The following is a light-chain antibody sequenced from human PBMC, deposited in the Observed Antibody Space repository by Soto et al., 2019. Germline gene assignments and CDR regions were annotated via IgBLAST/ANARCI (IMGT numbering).Light chain of an antibody. J-gene: IGKJ3*01. V-gene: IGKV1-27*01. Sequence: DIQMTQSPSSLSASIGDRVTITCRASQDISNYLAWYQQRPGKVPKLLVSAASTLQSGVPSRFGGRGSGTDFTLTISGLQPEDVGTYYCQQLDSYVFTFGPGTKVDIK. CDR2: AAS. CDR1: QDISNY. CDR3: QQLDSYVFT.